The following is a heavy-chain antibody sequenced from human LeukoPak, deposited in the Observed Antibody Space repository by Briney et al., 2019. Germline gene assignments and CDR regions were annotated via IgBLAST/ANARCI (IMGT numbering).Heavy chain of an antibody. Sequence: GGSLRLSCAASGFTFSSYWMSWVRQAPGKGLEWVANIKQDGSEKYYVDSVKGRFTISRDNAKNSLYLQMHSLRAEDTAVYYCARGTIAAAGYYYFDYWGHGTQVPVSS. CDR1: GFTFSSYW. J-gene: IGHJ4*01. D-gene: IGHD6-13*01. CDR2: IKQDGSEK. CDR3: ARGTIAAAGYYYFDY. V-gene: IGHV3-7*04.